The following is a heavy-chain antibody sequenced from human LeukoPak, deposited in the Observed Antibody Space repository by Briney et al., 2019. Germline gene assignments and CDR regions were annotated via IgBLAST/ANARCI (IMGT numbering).Heavy chain of an antibody. CDR2: IWYDGSNK. CDR3: GAAVKYGAFDY. J-gene: IGHJ4*02. CDR1: GFTFSSYG. D-gene: IGHD6-13*01. V-gene: IGHV3-33*01. Sequence: GGSLRLSCAASGFTFSSYGMHWVRQAPGKGLEWVAVIWYDGSNKYYADSVKGRFTISRDNSKNTLYLQMNSLRAEDTAVYYCGAAVKYGAFDYWGQGTLVTVSS.